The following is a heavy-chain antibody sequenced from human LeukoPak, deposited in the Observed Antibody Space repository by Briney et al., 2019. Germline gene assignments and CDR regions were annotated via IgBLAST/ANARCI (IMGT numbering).Heavy chain of an antibody. V-gene: IGHV3-53*01. Sequence: PGGSLRLSCAASGFTVSDNYMSWVRQAPGRGLEWVSLNYSGGSTYYADSVKGRFTISRDNSKNTLYLQMNSLRAEDTAVYYCAAEAAYYYDSRDAFDVWGQGTMVTVSS. CDR2: NYSGGST. CDR1: GFTVSDNY. CDR3: AAEAAYYYDSRDAFDV. J-gene: IGHJ3*01. D-gene: IGHD3-22*01.